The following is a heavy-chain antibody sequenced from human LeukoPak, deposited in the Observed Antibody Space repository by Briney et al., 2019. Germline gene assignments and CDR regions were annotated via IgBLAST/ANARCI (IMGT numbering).Heavy chain of an antibody. CDR1: GYTFTSYG. V-gene: IGHV1-18*01. Sequence: ASVKVSCKASGYTFTSYGISWVRQAPGQGLEWMGWISAYHGNTNYAQKLQGRVTLTTDTSTSTAYMELRSLRSDDTAVYYCARDQYYDSKGWFDPWGQGTLVTVSS. CDR2: ISAYHGNT. J-gene: IGHJ5*02. D-gene: IGHD3-22*01. CDR3: ARDQYYDSKGWFDP.